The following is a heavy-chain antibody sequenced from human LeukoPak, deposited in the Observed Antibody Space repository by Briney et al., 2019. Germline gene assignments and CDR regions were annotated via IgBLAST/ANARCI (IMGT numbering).Heavy chain of an antibody. Sequence: PSETLSLTCTVSGGSVSSGNYYWSWIRQPPGKGLEWIGYIYYSGSTNYNPSLESRVTISIDTSKNQFSLKLSSVTAADTAVYYCAKSGTPGNFCWGQGTLVTVSS. CDR1: GGSVSSGNYY. CDR2: IYYSGST. V-gene: IGHV4-61*01. D-gene: IGHD3-9*01. CDR3: AKSGTPGNFC. J-gene: IGHJ4*02.